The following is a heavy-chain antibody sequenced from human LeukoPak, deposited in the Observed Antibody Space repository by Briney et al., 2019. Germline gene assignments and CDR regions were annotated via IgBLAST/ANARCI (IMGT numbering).Heavy chain of an antibody. CDR3: TTDAKYYDILTGYYHAFDI. CDR2: IKSKTDGGTT. Sequence: PGGSLRLSCAASGYTFSNAWMSWVRQAPGKGLEWVGRIKSKTDGGTTDYAAPVKGRFTISRDDSNNTLYLQMNSLKTEDTAVYYCTTDAKYYDILTGYYHAFDIWGQGTMVTVSS. V-gene: IGHV3-15*01. CDR1: GYTFSNAW. D-gene: IGHD3-9*01. J-gene: IGHJ3*02.